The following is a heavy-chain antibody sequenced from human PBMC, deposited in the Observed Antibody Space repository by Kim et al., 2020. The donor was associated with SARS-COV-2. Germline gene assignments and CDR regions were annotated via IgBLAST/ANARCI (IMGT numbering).Heavy chain of an antibody. J-gene: IGHJ4*02. CDR3: ARDRYYGSGDFDY. Sequence: YADSVKSRFTISRDTAKNSLYLQMDSLRDEDTAVYYCARDRYYGSGDFDYWGQGTLVTVSS. D-gene: IGHD3-10*01. V-gene: IGHV3-48*02.